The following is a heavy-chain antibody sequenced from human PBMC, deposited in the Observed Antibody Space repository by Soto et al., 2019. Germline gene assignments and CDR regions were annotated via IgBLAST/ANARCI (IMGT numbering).Heavy chain of an antibody. CDR3: ARFGAYSSSYFDY. V-gene: IGHV4-61*05. Sequence: SETLSLTCTVSGGSISSSSYYWGWIRQPPGKGQEWIGYIYYSGSTNYNPSLKSRVTISVDTSKNQFSLKLSSVTAADTAVYYCARFGAYSSSYFDYWGQGTLVTVSS. CDR1: GGSISSSSYY. CDR2: IYYSGST. D-gene: IGHD6-6*01. J-gene: IGHJ4*02.